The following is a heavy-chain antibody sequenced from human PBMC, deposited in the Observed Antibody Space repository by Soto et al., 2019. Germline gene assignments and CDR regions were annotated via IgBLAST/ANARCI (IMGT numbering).Heavy chain of an antibody. D-gene: IGHD6-6*01. Sequence: GSLRLSCAASGFTFSSYAMSWVRQAPGKGLEWVSAISGSGGSTYYADSVKGRFTISRDNSKNTLYLQMNSLRAEDTAVYYCAKDPHSSSSLYYCYGMDVWGQGTTVTVSS. CDR3: AKDPHSSSSLYYCYGMDV. J-gene: IGHJ6*02. V-gene: IGHV3-23*01. CDR1: GFTFSSYA. CDR2: ISGSGGST.